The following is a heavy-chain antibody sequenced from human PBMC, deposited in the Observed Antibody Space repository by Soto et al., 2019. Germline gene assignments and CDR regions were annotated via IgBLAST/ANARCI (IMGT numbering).Heavy chain of an antibody. J-gene: IGHJ3*02. CDR1: GFTFSSYA. D-gene: IGHD2-2*01. CDR2: ISGSGGST. Sequence: GGSLRLSCAASGFTFSSYAMSWVRQAPGKGLEWVSAISGSGGSTYYADSVKGRFTISRDNSKNTLYLQMNSLRAEDTAVYYCAKPFFASYCSSTSCHPNDAFDIWGQGTMVTVSS. V-gene: IGHV3-23*01. CDR3: AKPFFASYCSSTSCHPNDAFDI.